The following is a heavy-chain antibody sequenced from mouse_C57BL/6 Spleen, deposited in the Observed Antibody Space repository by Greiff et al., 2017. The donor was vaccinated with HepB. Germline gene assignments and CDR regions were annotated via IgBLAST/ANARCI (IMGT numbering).Heavy chain of an antibody. J-gene: IGHJ2*01. CDR2: IYPGSGNT. Sequence: QVQLQQSGAELVRPGASVKLSCKASGYTFTDYYINWVKQRPGQGLEWIARIYPGSGNTYYNEKFKGKATLTAEKSSSTAYMQLSSLTSEDSAVYCCARSGQLRDFDYWGQGTTLTVSS. V-gene: IGHV1-76*01. CDR3: ARSGQLRDFDY. CDR1: GYTFTDYY. D-gene: IGHD3-2*02.